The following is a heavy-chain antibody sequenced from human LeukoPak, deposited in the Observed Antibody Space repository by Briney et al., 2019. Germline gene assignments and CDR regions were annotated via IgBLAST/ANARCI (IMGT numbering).Heavy chain of an antibody. J-gene: IGHJ4*02. CDR2: IIPLFGAP. CDR3: AKDFGGVWELFAGYFDY. CDR1: GGSFSSYA. D-gene: IGHD3-10*01. V-gene: IGHV1-69*06. Sequence: SVKVSCKASGGSFSSYAISWVRQAPGQGLEWMGGIIPLFGAPNYAQKFQGRVTITADKSTTTAYMELSSLRAEDTAVYYCAKDFGGVWELFAGYFDYWGQGTLVTVSS.